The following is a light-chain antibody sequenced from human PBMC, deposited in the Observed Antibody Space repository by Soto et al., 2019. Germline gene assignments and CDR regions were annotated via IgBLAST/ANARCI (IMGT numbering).Light chain of an antibody. CDR1: QSINPW. CDR3: QQYDTYSRT. CDR2: DAS. J-gene: IGKJ1*01. Sequence: DIQMTQSPSTLSASVGDRVTVTCRASQSINPWLAWYQQKPGKAPKLLIYDASSLQSGVPSRFTGRGSGTEFTLTISSLQPDDFATYYCQQYDTYSRTFGQGTKVDIK. V-gene: IGKV1-5*01.